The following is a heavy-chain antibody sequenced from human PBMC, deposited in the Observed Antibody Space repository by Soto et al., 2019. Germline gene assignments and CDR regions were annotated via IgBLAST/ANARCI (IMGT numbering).Heavy chain of an antibody. CDR3: ARGRYYDFWSGYYTGYYYYYMDV. CDR2: IYSGGST. V-gene: IGHV3-53*01. CDR1: GFTVSSNY. J-gene: IGHJ6*03. D-gene: IGHD3-3*01. Sequence: GGSLRLSCAASGFTVSSNYMSWVRQAPGKGLEWVSVIYSGGSTYYADSVKGRFTISRDNSKNTLYLQMNSLRAEDTAVYYCARGRYYDFWSGYYTGYYYYYMDVWGKGTTVTVSS.